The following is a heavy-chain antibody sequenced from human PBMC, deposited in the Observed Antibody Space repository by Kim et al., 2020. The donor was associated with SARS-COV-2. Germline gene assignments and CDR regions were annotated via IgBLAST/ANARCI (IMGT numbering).Heavy chain of an antibody. CDR2: ISAYNGDT. Sequence: ASVKVSCKASGYTFTSYGVSWLRQAPGQGLEWLAWISAYNGDTKYAQKFQGRVTMTTDTSTSTVYMELRSLRSDDTAVYYCARDSRHYGDYVDYWGQGTLVTVSS. CDR3: ARDSRHYGDYVDY. J-gene: IGHJ4*02. D-gene: IGHD4-17*01. CDR1: GYTFTSYG. V-gene: IGHV1-18*04.